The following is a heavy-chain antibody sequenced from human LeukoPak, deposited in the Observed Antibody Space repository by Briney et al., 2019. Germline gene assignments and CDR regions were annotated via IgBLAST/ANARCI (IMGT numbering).Heavy chain of an antibody. CDR2: ISYDGSNE. D-gene: IGHD3-10*01. J-gene: IGHJ4*02. Sequence: PGGSLRLSCAASGFTFSSYEMNWVRQAPGKGLEWVAVISYDGSNEYYADSVKGRFTISRDNSKNTLYLQMHSLRAEDTAVYYCARAVLLWFGEFDYWGQGTLVTVSS. V-gene: IGHV3-30*01. CDR1: GFTFSSYE. CDR3: ARAVLLWFGEFDY.